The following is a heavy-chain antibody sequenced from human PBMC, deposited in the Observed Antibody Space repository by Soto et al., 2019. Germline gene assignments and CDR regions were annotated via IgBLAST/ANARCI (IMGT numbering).Heavy chain of an antibody. D-gene: IGHD6-19*01. CDR3: ARQAVAGTPFDY. Sequence: QLQLQESGPGLVKPSETLSLTCTVSGGSISSSSYYWGWIRQPPGKGLEWIGSIYYSGSTYYNPPLKSRVTISVDTSKNQFSLKLSSVTAADMAVYYCARQAVAGTPFDYWGQGTLVTVSS. CDR2: IYYSGST. CDR1: GGSISSSSYY. V-gene: IGHV4-39*01. J-gene: IGHJ4*02.